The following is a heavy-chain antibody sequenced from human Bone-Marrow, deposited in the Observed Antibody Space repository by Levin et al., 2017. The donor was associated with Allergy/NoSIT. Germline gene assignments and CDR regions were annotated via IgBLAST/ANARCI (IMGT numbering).Heavy chain of an antibody. Sequence: LRLSCTVSGDSITNTAYHWAWVRQSPGKGLEWIGYYYNSGDTDYNPSLEGRVSISVDTSRNQFSLRLNSVTAADTAVYYCARNGAHYYGMDVWGQGTTVIVSS. CDR2: YYNSGDT. V-gene: IGHV4-30-4*01. J-gene: IGHJ6*02. CDR1: GDSITNTAYH. CDR3: ARNGAHYYGMDV.